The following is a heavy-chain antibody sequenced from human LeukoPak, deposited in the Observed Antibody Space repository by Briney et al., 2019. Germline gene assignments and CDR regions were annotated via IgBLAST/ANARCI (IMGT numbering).Heavy chain of an antibody. D-gene: IGHD4-17*01. CDR3: ARDPNGDYIGAFEI. Sequence: GGSPRLSCAASGFTFSSYAMMWLRQAPGKGLEWVSAISGAGGTTLYADSVKGRFTISRDNSKNTLYLQMSSLRVEDTAVYYCARDPNGDYIGAFEIWGQGTMVTVSS. CDR1: GFTFSSYA. V-gene: IGHV3-23*01. CDR2: ISGAGGTT. J-gene: IGHJ3*02.